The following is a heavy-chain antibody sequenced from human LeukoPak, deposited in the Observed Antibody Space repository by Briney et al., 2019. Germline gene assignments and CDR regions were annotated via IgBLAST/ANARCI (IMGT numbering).Heavy chain of an antibody. Sequence: GASVKVSCKASGYTFTSYGISWVRQAPGQGLEWMGWISACNGNTNYAQKLQGRVTMTTDTSTSTAYMELRSLRSDDTAVYYCARVGCSSTSCYVYFDYWGQGTLVTVSS. J-gene: IGHJ4*02. CDR1: GYTFTSYG. CDR3: ARVGCSSTSCYVYFDY. D-gene: IGHD2-2*01. CDR2: ISACNGNT. V-gene: IGHV1-18*01.